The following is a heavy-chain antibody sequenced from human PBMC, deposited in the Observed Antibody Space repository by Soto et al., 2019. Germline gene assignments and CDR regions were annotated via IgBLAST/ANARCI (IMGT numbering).Heavy chain of an antibody. D-gene: IGHD6-19*01. Sequence: QVRLVQSGAEVKKPGSSVKVSCKSSGGTFSSYAINWVRQAPGQGLEWMGGIIPLFGVPNYAQKFQGRVTITAGDSTTTAYMELSSLRAEDTAVYYCARAYSSGWSGDFDYWDQGILVTVSS. CDR2: IIPLFGVP. J-gene: IGHJ4*02. V-gene: IGHV1-69*12. CDR3: ARAYSSGWSGDFDY. CDR1: GGTFSSYA.